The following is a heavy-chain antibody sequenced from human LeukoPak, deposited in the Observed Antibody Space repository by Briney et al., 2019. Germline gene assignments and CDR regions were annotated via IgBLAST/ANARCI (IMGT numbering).Heavy chain of an antibody. J-gene: IGHJ4*02. D-gene: IGHD4-23*01. Sequence: SETLSLTCTVSGVSISSYHWSWIRQPPGKGLEWIGYIYYSGSTNYNPSLKSRVTISVDTSKNQFSLKLSSVTAADTAVYYCAREIYGGGDYWGQGTLVTVSS. CDR3: AREIYGGGDY. CDR1: GVSISSYH. V-gene: IGHV4-59*01. CDR2: IYYSGST.